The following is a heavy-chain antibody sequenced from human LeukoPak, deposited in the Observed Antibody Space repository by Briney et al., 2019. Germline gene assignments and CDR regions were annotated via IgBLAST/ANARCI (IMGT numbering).Heavy chain of an antibody. Sequence: QPGRSLRPSCAASGFTFSSHAISWVRQAPGEGLEWVSAVSGSGDNTYYADSVKGRFTISRDNSKNTLYLHMSSLRAEDTAVYYCACTAYYYYYLDVWGKGTTVTVSS. J-gene: IGHJ6*03. D-gene: IGHD5-18*01. CDR1: GFTFSSHA. V-gene: IGHV3-23*01. CDR3: ACTAYYYYYLDV. CDR2: VSGSGDNT.